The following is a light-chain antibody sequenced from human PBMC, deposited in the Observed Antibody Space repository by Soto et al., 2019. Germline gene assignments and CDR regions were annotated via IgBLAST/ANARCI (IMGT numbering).Light chain of an antibody. Sequence: QSVLTQPASVSGSPGQSITISCTGTSSDVVSYNLVSWYQQHPGKAPKLMIYEVSKRPSGVSNRFSGSKSGNTASLTISGLQAEDEADYYCCSYAGSSIFYVFGTGTKLTVL. V-gene: IGLV2-23*02. CDR1: SSDVVSYNL. CDR2: EVS. CDR3: CSYAGSSIFYV. J-gene: IGLJ1*01.